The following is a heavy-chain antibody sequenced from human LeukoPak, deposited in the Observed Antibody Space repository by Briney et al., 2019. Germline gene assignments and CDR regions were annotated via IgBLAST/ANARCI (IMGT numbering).Heavy chain of an antibody. CDR2: ISSSGTNL. CDR1: GFTFSTFE. CDR3: ARALYYDSSGYLY. J-gene: IGHJ4*02. V-gene: IGHV3-48*03. Sequence: PGGSLRLSCAASGFTFSTFEMTWVRQAPGKGLEWVSYISSSGTNLYYADSVKGRFTSSRDNAKNSLYLQMNSLRAGDTAVYYCARALYYDSSGYLYWGQGTLVTVSS. D-gene: IGHD3-22*01.